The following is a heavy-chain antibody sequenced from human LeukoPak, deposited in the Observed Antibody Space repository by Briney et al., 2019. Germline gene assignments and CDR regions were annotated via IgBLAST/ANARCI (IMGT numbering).Heavy chain of an antibody. J-gene: IGHJ4*02. CDR2: ISGISSYI. D-gene: IGHD4-17*01. CDR1: GFTFGTYN. V-gene: IGHV3-21*01. CDR3: ATGDYGDYAIY. Sequence: GGSLRLSCEASGFTFGTYNMNWVRQAPGKRLEWVSSISGISSYIYYADSLKGRFTISRDNAKNSLFLQMNSLRAEDTAVYYCATGDYGDYAIYWGQGTLVTVSS.